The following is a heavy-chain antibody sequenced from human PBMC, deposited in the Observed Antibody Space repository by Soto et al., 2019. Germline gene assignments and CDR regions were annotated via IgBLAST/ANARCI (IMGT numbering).Heavy chain of an antibody. J-gene: IGHJ4*02. V-gene: IGHV4-28*01. CDR3: ARRMTNYYALDC. CDR2: IFYDGST. D-gene: IGHD3-10*01. CDR1: GYSISSNNW. Sequence: QVQLQESGPGLVKPSDTLSLTCAVSGYSISSNNWWGWIRQPPGKGLEWIGHIFYDGSTYYSPSLESRVTMSVDTSKNQFSLRLSSVTAEDTAMYYCARRMTNYYALDCWGQGTLVTVSS.